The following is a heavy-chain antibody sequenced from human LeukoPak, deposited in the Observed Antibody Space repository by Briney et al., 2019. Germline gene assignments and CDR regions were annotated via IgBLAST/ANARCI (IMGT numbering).Heavy chain of an antibody. Sequence: PGGSLRLSCVASEFTFSSYGMNWVRQTPGGGLEWLSYISGTTTTIHYADSVKGRFTISRDNAKNSLYLQMNSLRAEDTAMYYCARAPIGDPTCAYWGEGTLVTVSS. D-gene: IGHD2/OR15-2a*01. J-gene: IGHJ4*02. CDR1: EFTFSSYG. CDR3: ARAPIGDPTCAY. V-gene: IGHV3-48*04. CDR2: ISGTTTTI.